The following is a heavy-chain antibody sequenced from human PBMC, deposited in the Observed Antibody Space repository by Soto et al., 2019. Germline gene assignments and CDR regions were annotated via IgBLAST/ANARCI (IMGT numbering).Heavy chain of an antibody. CDR3: AKLPAAADPSYFDY. D-gene: IGHD6-13*01. CDR2: ISGSGGST. V-gene: IGHV3-23*01. Sequence: EVQLLESGGGLVQPGGSRRLSCAASGFTFSSYAMSWVRQAPGKGLEWDSAISGSGGSTYYADSVKGRFTISRDNSKNTLYLQMNNLRAEDTTVYYCAKLPAAADPSYFDYWGQGTLVTVSS. J-gene: IGHJ4*02. CDR1: GFTFSSYA.